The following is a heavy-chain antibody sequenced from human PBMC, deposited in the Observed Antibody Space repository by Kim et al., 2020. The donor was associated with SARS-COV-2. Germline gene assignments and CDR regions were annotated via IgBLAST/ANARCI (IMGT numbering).Heavy chain of an antibody. J-gene: IGHJ4*02. V-gene: IGHV3-53*01. CDR3: GATAGY. Sequence: GGSLRLSCAASGFTVGNNYMRWVRQAPGKGLEWVSLISSGGSTYYAESVKGRRTTTPDSYKNTLFHLMNNIRRHDAAVVYYGATAGYWGLGSHGTVS. CDR1: GFTVGNNY. CDR2: ISSGGST.